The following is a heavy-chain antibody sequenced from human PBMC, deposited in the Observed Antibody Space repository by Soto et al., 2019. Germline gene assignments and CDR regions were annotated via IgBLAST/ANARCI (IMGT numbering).Heavy chain of an antibody. V-gene: IGHV3-7*05. CDR1: GFTFSSYW. Sequence: GGSLRLSCAASGFTFSSYWMSWVRQAPGKGLEWVANIKQDGSEKYYVDSVKGRFTISRDNAKNSLYLQMNSLRAEDTAVYYCARRRGEQWLGFYYYYGMDVWGQGTTVTVSS. D-gene: IGHD6-19*01. CDR2: IKQDGSEK. CDR3: ARRRGEQWLGFYYYYGMDV. J-gene: IGHJ6*02.